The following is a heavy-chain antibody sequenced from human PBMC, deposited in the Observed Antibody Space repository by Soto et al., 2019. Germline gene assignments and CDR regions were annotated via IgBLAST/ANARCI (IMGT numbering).Heavy chain of an antibody. V-gene: IGHV3-66*04. J-gene: IGHJ6*03. Sequence: PGGSLSLSGAASGFTVSSNYMSWVRPAPGKGVEWVSVIYSGGSTHYADSVKRRFTIPRDNSKNTLYLQMNSLSAQDTAVYYCARHLPYMGGWGKGTTGTVSS. CDR3: ARHLPYMGG. CDR2: IYSGGST. CDR1: GFTVSSNY.